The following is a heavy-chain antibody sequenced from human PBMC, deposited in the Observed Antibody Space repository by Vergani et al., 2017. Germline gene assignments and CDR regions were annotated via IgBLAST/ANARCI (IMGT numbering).Heavy chain of an antibody. CDR2: ISSSGSTI. V-gene: IGHV3-11*01. CDR1: GFTFSDYY. Sequence: VQLVESGGGLVQPGRSLRLSCAASGFTFSDYYMSWIRQAPGKGLEWVSYISSSGSTIYYADSVKGRFTISRDNAKNSLYLQMNSLRAEDTAVYYCAREDPIAAVVAFDIWGQGTMVTVSS. J-gene: IGHJ3*02. CDR3: AREDPIAAVVAFDI. D-gene: IGHD6-6*01.